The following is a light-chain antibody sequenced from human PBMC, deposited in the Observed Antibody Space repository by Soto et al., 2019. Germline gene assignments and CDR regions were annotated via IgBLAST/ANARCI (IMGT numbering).Light chain of an antibody. V-gene: IGLV1-40*01. CDR3: AAWDDSLNGRV. CDR2: GNI. J-gene: IGLJ1*01. CDR1: SSNIGAGYD. Sequence: QSVLTQPPSVSGAPGQRVTISCTGSSSNIGAGYDVNWYQQLPGTAPKLLIYGNINRPSEVPDRFSGSKSGTSASLAISGLQSDDEADYYCAAWDDSLNGRVFGTGTKLTVL.